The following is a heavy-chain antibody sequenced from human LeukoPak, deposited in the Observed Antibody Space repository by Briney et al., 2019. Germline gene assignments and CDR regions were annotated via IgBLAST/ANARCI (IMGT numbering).Heavy chain of an antibody. V-gene: IGHV3-74*01. J-gene: IGHJ4*02. CDR1: GFTFSSYW. CDR3: SMDLSGAHDY. Sequence: GGSPRLSCAASGFTFSSYWMHWVRQAPGKGLVWVSRVNTDGRTTNYADSVRGRFTISRDNAENTLYLQMNSLRVEDTAVYYCSMDLSGAHDYWGQGSVVTVSS. D-gene: IGHD2-2*03. CDR2: VNTDGRTT.